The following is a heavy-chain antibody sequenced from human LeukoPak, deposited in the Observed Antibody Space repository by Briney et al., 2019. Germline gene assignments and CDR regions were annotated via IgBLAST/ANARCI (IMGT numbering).Heavy chain of an antibody. V-gene: IGHV4-30-4*08. CDR1: GGSISSGDYY. Sequence: PSQTLSLTCTVSGGSISSGDYYWSWIRQPPGKCLEWIGYIYYSGSTYYNPSLKSRVTISVDTSKNQFSLKLSSVTAADTAVYYCARVVPAGLFDYWGQGTLVTVSS. D-gene: IGHD2-2*01. J-gene: IGHJ4*02. CDR2: IYYSGST. CDR3: ARVVPAGLFDY.